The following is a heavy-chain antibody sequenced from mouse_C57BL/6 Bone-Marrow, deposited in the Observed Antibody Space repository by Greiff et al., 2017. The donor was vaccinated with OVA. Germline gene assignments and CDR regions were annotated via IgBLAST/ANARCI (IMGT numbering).Heavy chain of an antibody. Sequence: VQLQQSGAELARPGASVKLSCKASGYTFTSYGISWVKQRTGQGLEWIGEIYPRSGNTYYNEKFKGQATLTADKSSSTAYMELRSLTSEDSAVYFCARSRGSYYYAMDYWGQGTSVTVSS. CDR1: GYTFTSYG. CDR3: ARSRGSYYYAMDY. V-gene: IGHV1-81*01. CDR2: IYPRSGNT. J-gene: IGHJ4*01.